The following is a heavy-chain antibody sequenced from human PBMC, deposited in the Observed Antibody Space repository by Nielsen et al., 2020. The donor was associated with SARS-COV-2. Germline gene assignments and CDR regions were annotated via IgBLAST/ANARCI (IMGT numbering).Heavy chain of an antibody. CDR3: ARAGPSQATEDPYDILTGPRNYYGMDV. V-gene: IGHV1-46*01. CDR2: INPSGGST. J-gene: IGHJ6*02. D-gene: IGHD3-9*01. Sequence: VRQMPGKGLEWMGIINPSGGSTSYAQKFQGRVTMTRDTSTSTVYMELSSLRSEDTAVYYCARAGPSQATEDPYDILTGPRNYYGMDVWGQGTTVTVSS.